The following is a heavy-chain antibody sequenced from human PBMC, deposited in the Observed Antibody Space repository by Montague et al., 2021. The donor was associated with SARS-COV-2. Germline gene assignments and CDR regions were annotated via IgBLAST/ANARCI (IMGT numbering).Heavy chain of an antibody. D-gene: IGHD3-22*01. CDR1: GGSISRGGYY. CDR3: AIAGITMIVVVNAFDL. Sequence: TLSLTCTVSGGSISRGGYYWSWIRQPPGKGLEWIGYIYYSGSTYNNPSLKSRVTISVDTSKKQFPLKLSAVTAADTAVYYCAIAGITMIVVVNAFDLWGQGTMVTVSS. V-gene: IGHV4-31*03. CDR2: IYYSGST. J-gene: IGHJ3*01.